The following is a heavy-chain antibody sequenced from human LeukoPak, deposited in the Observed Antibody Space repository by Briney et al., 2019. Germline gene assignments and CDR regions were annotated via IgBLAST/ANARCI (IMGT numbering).Heavy chain of an antibody. J-gene: IGHJ4*02. CDR2: IDSSGGTT. CDR3: AEEMSRAAIFDY. V-gene: IGHV3-23*01. Sequence: PGRSLRLSCAASGFTFTSYGMHWVRQAPGKGPEWVSAIDSSGGTTYYADSVKGRFTISRDNFNNILFLQMNSLRAEDSALYYCAEEMSRAAIFDYWGQGTLLTVSS. CDR1: GFTFTSYG.